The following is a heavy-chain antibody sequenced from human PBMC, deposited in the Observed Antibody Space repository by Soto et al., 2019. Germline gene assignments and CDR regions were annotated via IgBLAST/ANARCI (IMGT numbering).Heavy chain of an antibody. J-gene: IGHJ6*02. CDR1: GFTFSSYG. D-gene: IGHD3-3*01. CDR2: ISYDGSNK. Sequence: PGGSLRLSCAASGFTFSSYGMHWVRQAPXKGLEWVAVISYDGSNKYYADSVKGRFTISRDNSKNTLYLQMNSLRAEDTAVYYCAKAALAASYDFWSGYYETQMEMWGQGTTVTVSS. CDR3: AKAALAASYDFWSGYYETQMEM. V-gene: IGHV3-30*18.